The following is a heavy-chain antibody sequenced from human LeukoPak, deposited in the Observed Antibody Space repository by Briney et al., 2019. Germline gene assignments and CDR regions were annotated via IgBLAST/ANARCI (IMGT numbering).Heavy chain of an antibody. Sequence: GESLKISCKGSGYSFTSYWMHWVRQAPGKGLVWVSRINSDGSSTAYAGSVKGRFTISRDNAKNTLYLQMNSLRAEDTAVYFCARDLSTTWRPEDAFDIWGQGTMVTVSS. CDR1: GYSFTSYW. D-gene: IGHD1-14*01. CDR2: INSDGSST. J-gene: IGHJ3*02. CDR3: ARDLSTTWRPEDAFDI. V-gene: IGHV3-74*01.